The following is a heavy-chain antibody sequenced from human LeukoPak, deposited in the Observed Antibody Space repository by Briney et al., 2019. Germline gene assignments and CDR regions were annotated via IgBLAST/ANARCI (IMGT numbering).Heavy chain of an antibody. Sequence: SETLSLTCAVSGGSISSGVYSWSWVRQPPGKGLEWIGYIYYGGNTYYNPYLKSRLTISLDTSNNQFSLKLSSVTAADTAVYYCARGVRGVTKLLFKSGDYYYMDVWGKGTTVTVSS. CDR2: IYYGGNT. CDR1: GGSISSGVYS. V-gene: IGHV4-30-4*07. CDR3: ARGVRGVTKLLFKSGDYYYMDV. J-gene: IGHJ6*03. D-gene: IGHD3-10*01.